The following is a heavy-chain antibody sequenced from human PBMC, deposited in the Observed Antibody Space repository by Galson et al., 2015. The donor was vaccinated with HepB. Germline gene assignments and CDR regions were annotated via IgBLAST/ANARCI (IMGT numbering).Heavy chain of an antibody. CDR2: IYSGGST. Sequence: SLRLSCAASGFTVSSNYMSWVRQAPGKGLEWVSVIYSGGSTYYADSVKGRFTISRDNSKNTLYLQMNSLRAEDTAVYYCARSYYDSSGYLDYWGQGTLVTVSS. D-gene: IGHD3-22*01. J-gene: IGHJ4*02. CDR1: GFTVSSNY. CDR3: ARSYYDSSGYLDY. V-gene: IGHV3-53*01.